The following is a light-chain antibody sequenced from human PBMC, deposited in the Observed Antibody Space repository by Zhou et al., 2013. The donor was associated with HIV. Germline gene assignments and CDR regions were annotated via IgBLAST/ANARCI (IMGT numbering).Light chain of an antibody. CDR3: QQYNAYSWT. J-gene: IGKJ1*01. V-gene: IGKV1-5*03. Sequence: DIQMTQSPSTLSASVGDRVTITCRASQNINNWLAWYQQKPGEAPKLLIYKASSLETGVPSRFSGSGSGTEFTLTISSLQPDDFATYYCQQYNAYSWTFGQGTRVEMK. CDR2: KAS. CDR1: QNINNW.